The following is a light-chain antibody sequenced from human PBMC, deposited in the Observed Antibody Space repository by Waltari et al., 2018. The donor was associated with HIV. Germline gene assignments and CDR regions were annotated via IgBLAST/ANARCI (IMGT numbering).Light chain of an antibody. V-gene: IGKV3-20*01. CDR1: QSVTSSH. CDR3: QQYGGSPSIT. J-gene: IGKJ5*01. Sequence: EIVLTQSPGTLSLSPGDRTALSCMASQSVTSSHLAWYQQKYGQAPRLLIYGASSRATGIPDRFSGSGSGTDFTLTISRLEPEDFAVYYCQQYGGSPSITFGQGTRLEIK. CDR2: GAS.